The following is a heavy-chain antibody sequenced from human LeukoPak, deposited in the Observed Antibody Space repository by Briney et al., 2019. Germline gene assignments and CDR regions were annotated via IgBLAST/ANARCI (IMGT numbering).Heavy chain of an antibody. CDR3: AKVNIVVVTASHFDY. D-gene: IGHD2-21*02. CDR2: ISGSGGST. J-gene: IGHJ4*02. CDR1: GFTFSSYA. Sequence: GGSLRLSCAASGFTFSSYAMSWVRQAPGKGLEWVSAISGSGGSTYYADSVKGRFTISRDNSKNTLYLQMNSLRAEDTAVYYCAKVNIVVVTASHFDYWGQGTLVTVSS. V-gene: IGHV3-23*01.